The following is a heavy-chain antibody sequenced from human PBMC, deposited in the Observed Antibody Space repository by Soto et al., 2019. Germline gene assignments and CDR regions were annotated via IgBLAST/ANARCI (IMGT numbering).Heavy chain of an antibody. D-gene: IGHD6-19*01. CDR1: GFAFRIYT. J-gene: IGHJ4*02. CDR3: AKDRGGFARGWEYYDF. V-gene: IGHV3-23*01. Sequence: PGGSLRLSCAASGFAFRIYTMSWVCQTPGKGLEWVSSISASGGSTYYGDSLKGRFTISRDNSKNTLNLHIKSLGVEDSAVYYCAKDRGGFARGWEYYDFWGQGTQVTVS. CDR2: ISASGGST.